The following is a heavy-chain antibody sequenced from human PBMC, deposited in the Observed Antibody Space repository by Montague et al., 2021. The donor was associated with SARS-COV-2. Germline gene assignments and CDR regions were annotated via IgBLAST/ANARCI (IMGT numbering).Heavy chain of an antibody. J-gene: IGHJ4*02. Sequence: YNPSLRSRVTMSVDMSKNQFSLNVRSVTAADTAVYYCARHVGSSKFYCDSWGQGSLV. D-gene: IGHD3-10*01. CDR3: ARHVGSSKFYCDS. V-gene: IGHV4-39*01.